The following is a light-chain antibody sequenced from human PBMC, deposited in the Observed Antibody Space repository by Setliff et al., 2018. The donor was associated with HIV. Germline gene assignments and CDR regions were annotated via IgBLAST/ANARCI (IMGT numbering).Light chain of an antibody. CDR2: NVD. CDR3: NSYTSSSTLV. CDR1: SSDIGSSNF. Sequence: QSALTQPASVSGSPGQSITISCTGTSSDIGSSNFVSWYQQHPGKAPKVMIYNVDKRPSGVSNRFSGSKSGNTASLTISGLQAEDEADYYCNSYTSSSTLVFGTGTKGTVL. V-gene: IGLV2-14*03. J-gene: IGLJ1*01.